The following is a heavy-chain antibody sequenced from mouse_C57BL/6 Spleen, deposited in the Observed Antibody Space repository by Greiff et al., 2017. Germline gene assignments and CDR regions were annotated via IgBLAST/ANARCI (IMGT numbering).Heavy chain of an antibody. CDR2: IYPGSGST. V-gene: IGHV1-55*01. CDR3: VTEYYAMDY. CDR1: GYTFTSYW. J-gene: IGHJ4*01. Sequence: VQLQQPGAELVKPGASVKMSCKASGYTFTSYWITWVKQRPGQGLEWIGDIYPGSGSTNYNEKFKSKATLTVDKSSSTAYMQLSSLTSEDSAVYYCVTEYYAMDYWGKGTSVTVSS.